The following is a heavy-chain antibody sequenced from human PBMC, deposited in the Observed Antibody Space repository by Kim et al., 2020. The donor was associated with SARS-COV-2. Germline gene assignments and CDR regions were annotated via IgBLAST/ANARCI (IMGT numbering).Heavy chain of an antibody. CDR1: GGSISSYY. CDR3: AGGGYSGSLGWFDP. J-gene: IGHJ5*02. V-gene: IGHV4-4*07. CDR2: IYTSGST. Sequence: SETLSLTCTVSGGSISSYYWSWIRQPAGKGLEWIGRIYTSGSTNYNPSLKSRVTMSVDTSKNQFSLKLSSVTAADTAVYYCAGGGYSGSLGWFDPWGQGTLVTVSS. D-gene: IGHD1-26*01.